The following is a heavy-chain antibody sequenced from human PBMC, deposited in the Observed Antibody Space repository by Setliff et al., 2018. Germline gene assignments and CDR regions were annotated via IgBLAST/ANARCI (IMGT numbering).Heavy chain of an antibody. V-gene: IGHV1-8*02. Sequence: GASVKVSCKASGHTFTSYDINWVRQATGQGLEWMGWMNPNSGNTGYAQKFQGRVTMTRNTSISTAYMELSSLRSEDTAVYYCARGQGTYYYDSSGYYYVRGWFDPWGQGTLVTVSS. J-gene: IGHJ5*02. D-gene: IGHD3-22*01. CDR3: ARGQGTYYYDSSGYYYVRGWFDP. CDR1: GHTFTSYD. CDR2: MNPNSGNT.